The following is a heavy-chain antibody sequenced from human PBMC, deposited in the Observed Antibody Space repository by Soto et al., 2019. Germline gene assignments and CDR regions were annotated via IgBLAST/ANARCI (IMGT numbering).Heavy chain of an antibody. D-gene: IGHD4-17*01. Sequence: QVQLVESGGGVVQPGRSLRLSCAASGFTFSSYGMHWVRQAPGKGLEWVAVISYDGSNKYYADSVKGRFTISRDNSKNTLYLQMNSLRAEDTAVYYCATDDAGDYVLDYWGQGTLVTVSS. CDR3: ATDDAGDYVLDY. V-gene: IGHV3-30*03. CDR1: GFTFSSYG. J-gene: IGHJ4*02. CDR2: ISYDGSNK.